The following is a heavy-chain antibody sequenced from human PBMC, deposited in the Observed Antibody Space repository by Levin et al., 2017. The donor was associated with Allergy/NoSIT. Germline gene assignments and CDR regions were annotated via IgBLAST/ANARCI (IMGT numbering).Heavy chain of an antibody. J-gene: IGHJ6*02. Sequence: GGSLRLSCAASGFTFSSYAMHWVRQAPGKGLEWVAVISYDGSNKYYADSVKGRFTISRDNSKNTLYLQMNSLRAEDTAVYYCARVPPYDSSGYKENDYYGMDVWGQGTTVTVSS. CDR1: GFTFSSYA. V-gene: IGHV3-30-3*01. D-gene: IGHD3-22*01. CDR3: ARVPPYDSSGYKENDYYGMDV. CDR2: ISYDGSNK.